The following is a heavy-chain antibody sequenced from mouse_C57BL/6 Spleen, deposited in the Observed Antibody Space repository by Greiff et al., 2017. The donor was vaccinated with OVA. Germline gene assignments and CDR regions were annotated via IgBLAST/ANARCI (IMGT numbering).Heavy chain of an antibody. J-gene: IGHJ2*01. Sequence: QVQLQQPGAELVKPGASVKLSCKASGYTFTSYWMHWVKQRPGQGLEWIGMIHPNSGSTNYNEKFKSKATLTVDKSSSTAYMQLSSLTSEDSAVYYCARSTMVTTEYYFDYWGQGTTRTVSS. D-gene: IGHD2-2*01. CDR2: IHPNSGST. CDR3: ARSTMVTTEYYFDY. V-gene: IGHV1-64*01. CDR1: GYTFTSYW.